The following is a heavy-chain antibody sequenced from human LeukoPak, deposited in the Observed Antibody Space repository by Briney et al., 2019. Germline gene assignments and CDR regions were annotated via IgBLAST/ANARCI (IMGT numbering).Heavy chain of an antibody. CDR1: GFTFSSYA. J-gene: IGHJ4*02. Sequence: PGGSLRLSCAASGFTFSSYAMSWVRQAPGKGLEWVSGISGSGGRTYYADSVKGRFTISRDNSKNTLYLQMNSLRAEDTAVYYCARGALRLGELSLRAFFDYWGQGTLVTVSS. CDR3: ARGALRLGELSLRAFFDY. V-gene: IGHV3-23*01. D-gene: IGHD3-16*02. CDR2: ISGSGGRT.